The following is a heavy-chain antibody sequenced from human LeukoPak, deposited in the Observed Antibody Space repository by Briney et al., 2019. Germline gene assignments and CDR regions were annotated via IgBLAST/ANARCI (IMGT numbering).Heavy chain of an antibody. D-gene: IGHD2-2*01. J-gene: IGHJ4*02. V-gene: IGHV4-38-2*01. CDR1: GYSLSSGYY. Sequence: SETLSLTCAVSGYSLSSGYYWGWIRQPPGKGLEWIGIIYRSGSTYYNPSLKSRVTISVDTSKNQFSLKLKSVTAADTSVYYCARGSFVVIPAAMNLGLDNWGQGTLVTVSS. CDR3: ARGSFVVIPAAMNLGLDN. CDR2: IYRSGST.